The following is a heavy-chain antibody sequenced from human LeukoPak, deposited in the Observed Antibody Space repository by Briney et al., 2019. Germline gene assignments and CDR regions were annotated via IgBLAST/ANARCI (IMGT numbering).Heavy chain of an antibody. J-gene: IGHJ6*03. CDR3: ARVGGSYSVVYYYYYYMDV. CDR2: ISAYNGNS. D-gene: IGHD1-26*01. CDR1: GYTFTSYG. V-gene: IGHV1-18*01. Sequence: ASVKVSCKASGYTFTSYGISWVRQAPGQGLEWMGWISAYNGNSNYAQKLQGRVTMTTDTSTSTAYMELRSLRSDDTAVYYCARVGGSYSVVYYYYYYMDVWGKGTTVTVSS.